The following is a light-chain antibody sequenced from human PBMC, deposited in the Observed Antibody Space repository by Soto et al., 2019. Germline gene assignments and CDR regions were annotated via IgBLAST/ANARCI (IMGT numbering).Light chain of an antibody. Sequence: DIQMTQSPSTLSASVGDRVTITCRASQNINSWLAWYQQKAGKAPKLLIYKASSLESGVPSRFSGSGSGTEFTLTISSLQPDDFATYYCQQYNTHSGYTFGQGTKLEIK. J-gene: IGKJ2*01. V-gene: IGKV1-5*03. CDR3: QQYNTHSGYT. CDR2: KAS. CDR1: QNINSW.